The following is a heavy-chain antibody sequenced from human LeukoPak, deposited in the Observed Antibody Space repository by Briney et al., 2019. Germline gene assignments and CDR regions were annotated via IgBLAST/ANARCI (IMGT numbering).Heavy chain of an antibody. J-gene: IGHJ3*02. Sequence: PGGSLRLSCAASGFTFSSYGMHWVRQAPGKGLEWVAVIWYDGSNKYYADSVEGRFTISRDNSKNTLYLQMNSLRAEDTAVYYCAREVVESGYDLDAFDIWGQGTMVTVSS. CDR3: AREVVESGYDLDAFDI. D-gene: IGHD5-12*01. CDR2: IWYDGSNK. V-gene: IGHV3-33*01. CDR1: GFTFSSYG.